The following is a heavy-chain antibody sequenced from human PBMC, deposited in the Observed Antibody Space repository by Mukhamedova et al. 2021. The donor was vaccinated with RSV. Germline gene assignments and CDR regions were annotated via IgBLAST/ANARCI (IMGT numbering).Heavy chain of an antibody. V-gene: IGHV3-11*03. Sequence: GLEWVSYISSNTNYTNYADSVEGRFTISRDNAKNSLYLQMNSLRAEDTAVYYCARLMYDSSGYYYVVSAFDIWGQGTLVTVSS. CDR2: ISSNTNYT. D-gene: IGHD3-22*01. J-gene: IGHJ3*02. CDR3: ARLMYDSSGYYYVVSAFDI.